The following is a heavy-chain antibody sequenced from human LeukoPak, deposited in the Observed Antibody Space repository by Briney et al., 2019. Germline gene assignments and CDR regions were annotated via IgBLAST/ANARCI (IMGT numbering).Heavy chain of an antibody. D-gene: IGHD3-10*01. CDR1: GGTFSSYA. V-gene: IGHV1-69*05. CDR2: IIPIFGTA. CDR3: ARVADYYGSGSYFDY. Sequence: ASVKVSCKASGGTFSSYAISWVRQAPGQGLEWMGGIIPIFGTAIYAQKFQGRVTITTDESTSTAYMELSSLRSEDTAVYYRARVADYYGSGSYFDYWGQGTLVTVSS. J-gene: IGHJ4*02.